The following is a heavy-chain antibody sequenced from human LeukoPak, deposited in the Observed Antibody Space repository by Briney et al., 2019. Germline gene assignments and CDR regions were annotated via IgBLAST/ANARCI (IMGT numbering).Heavy chain of an antibody. D-gene: IGHD3-10*01. CDR2: IHHSGSP. Sequence: SETLSLTCTVSGDSISSSEWVTWVRQPPGKGLEWSGEIHHSGSPNYNPSLTSRVTIERNKSNNHSSLKLTSATAGDTAVYYCARRIGEKPYWGQGVLVTVSS. J-gene: IGHJ4*02. V-gene: IGHV4-4*02. CDR3: ARRIGEKPY. CDR1: GDSISSSEW.